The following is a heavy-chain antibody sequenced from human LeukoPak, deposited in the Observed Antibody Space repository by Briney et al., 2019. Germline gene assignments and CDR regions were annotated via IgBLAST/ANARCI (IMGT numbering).Heavy chain of an antibody. Sequence: GSLRLSCAASGFTFSSYAMSWVRQAPGKGLEWVSAISGSGGSTYYADSVKGRFTISRDNSKNTLYLQMNSLRAEDTAVYYCAKGLYQYFGSGSYTLDHWGQGTQVTVSS. CDR1: GFTFSSYA. CDR3: AKGLYQYFGSGSYTLDH. CDR2: ISGSGGST. V-gene: IGHV3-23*01. D-gene: IGHD3-10*01. J-gene: IGHJ4*02.